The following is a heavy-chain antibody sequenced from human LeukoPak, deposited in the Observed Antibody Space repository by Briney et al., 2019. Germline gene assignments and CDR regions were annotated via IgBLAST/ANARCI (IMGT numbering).Heavy chain of an antibody. D-gene: IGHD6-13*01. CDR2: ISYDGTKN. V-gene: IGHV3-30*07. J-gene: IGHJ4*02. Sequence: GGSLRLSCAASGFTFSSYAMDWVRQAPGKGLEWVAAISYDGTKNHYADSVEGRFTISRDNSKNTLYLQMNSLRAEDTAVYYCARPLAYSSSWSPFDYWGQGTLVTVSS. CDR3: ARPLAYSSSWSPFDY. CDR1: GFTFSSYA.